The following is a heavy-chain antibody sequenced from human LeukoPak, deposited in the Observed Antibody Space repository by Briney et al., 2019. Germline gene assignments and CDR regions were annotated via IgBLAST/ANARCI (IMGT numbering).Heavy chain of an antibody. V-gene: IGHV1-2*02. D-gene: IGHD3-22*01. CDR3: ARGPLTYYYDSSGYA. CDR2: INPNSGGT. Sequence: ASVKVSCKASGYTFTGYYMHWVRQAPGQGLEWMGWINPNSGGTNYAQKFQGMVTMTRDTSISTAYMELSRLRSDDTAVYYCARGPLTYYYDSSGYAWGQGTLVTVSS. J-gene: IGHJ5*02. CDR1: GYTFTGYY.